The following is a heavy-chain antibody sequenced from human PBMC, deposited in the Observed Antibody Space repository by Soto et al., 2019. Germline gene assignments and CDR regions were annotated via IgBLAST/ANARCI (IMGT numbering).Heavy chain of an antibody. J-gene: IGHJ6*02. CDR3: AKGVEWLIDYSYYDIMDA. Sequence: EVQLLESGGGLVQTGGSLRLSCAASGFTFSSYAMTWVLQAPGRGLEWVSGISGSGGSTYYADSVKGRFTISRDNSKKTLFLQMNSLRGEDTAVYYCAKGVEWLIDYSYYDIMDAWGQGTTVTVSS. D-gene: IGHD3-3*01. CDR2: ISGSGGST. V-gene: IGHV3-23*01. CDR1: GFTFSSYA.